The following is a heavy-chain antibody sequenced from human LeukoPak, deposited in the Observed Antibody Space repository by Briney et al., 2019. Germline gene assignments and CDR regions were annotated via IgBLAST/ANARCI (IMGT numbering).Heavy chain of an antibody. CDR2: XXEDGSEN. CDR1: GFTFSNYW. Sequence: GGSLRLPCAASGFTFSNYWMXXXRQAPGKGLXXXXXXXEDGSENYYVDSVKGRFTISXDNAKKSLYLPMNSLTAHDTAVHYFARCYYEFLWGTYRSQFDYGGQRTRVTVSS. CDR3: ARCYYEFLWGTYRSQFDY. J-gene: IGHJ4*02. V-gene: IGHV3-7*01. D-gene: IGHD3-16*02.